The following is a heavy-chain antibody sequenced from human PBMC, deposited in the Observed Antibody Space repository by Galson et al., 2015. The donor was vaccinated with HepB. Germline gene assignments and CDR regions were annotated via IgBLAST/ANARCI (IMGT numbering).Heavy chain of an antibody. CDR3: ARRGTATIGGSTFDY. Sequence: SVKVSCKASGYSFTRYGINWVRQAPGQGLEWMGWISGDNGNAKSAQKLQGRVTMTTDTSTSTAYMELRSLRSDDTVVYYRARRGTATIGGSTFDYWGQGALVTVSS. D-gene: IGHD5-24*01. V-gene: IGHV1-18*01. CDR2: ISGDNGNA. CDR1: GYSFTRYG. J-gene: IGHJ4*02.